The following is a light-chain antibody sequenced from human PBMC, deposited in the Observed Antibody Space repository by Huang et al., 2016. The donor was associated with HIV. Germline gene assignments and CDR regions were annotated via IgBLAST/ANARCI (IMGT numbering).Light chain of an antibody. Sequence: EIVMTQSPATLSVSPRERVTLSCRASQSVGSNLACYQQKPGQAPRRLIYGASTRATGVPIRFSGSGSGTEFTLTISSLQSEDFAVYYWQESKTWPFTFGPGAKVEIK. CDR3: QESKTWPFT. J-gene: IGKJ3*01. V-gene: IGKV3-15*01. CDR2: GAS. CDR1: QSVGSN.